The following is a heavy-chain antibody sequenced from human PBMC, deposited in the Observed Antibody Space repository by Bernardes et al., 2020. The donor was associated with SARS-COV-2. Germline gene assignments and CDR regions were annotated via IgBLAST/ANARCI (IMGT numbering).Heavy chain of an antibody. Sequence: ASVKVSCKASGYTFTGYYMHWVRQAPGQGLEWMGWINPNSGGTNYAQKFQGWVTMTRDTSISTAYMELSRLRSDDTAVYYCARDWMLVSGYGMDVWGQGTTVTVSS. D-gene: IGHD6-6*01. CDR1: GYTFTGYY. J-gene: IGHJ6*02. CDR3: ARDWMLVSGYGMDV. V-gene: IGHV1-2*04. CDR2: INPNSGGT.